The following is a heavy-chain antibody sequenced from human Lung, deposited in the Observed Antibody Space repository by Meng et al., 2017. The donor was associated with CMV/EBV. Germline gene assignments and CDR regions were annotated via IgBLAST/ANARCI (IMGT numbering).Heavy chain of an antibody. CDR3: AKNRGRYCSGGSCYSYGYVDP. J-gene: IGHJ5*02. V-gene: IGHV1-69*10. D-gene: IGHD2-15*01. CDR1: GGAFSIYS. CDR2: IIPILGVT. Sequence: SVXVSXXASGGAFSIYSISWVRQAPGQGLEWMGGIIPILGVTNYAQKFQGRVTITADKSTSTAYVELSSLRSQDTAVYYCAKNRGRYCSGGSCYSYGYVDPWGQGTLVTVSS.